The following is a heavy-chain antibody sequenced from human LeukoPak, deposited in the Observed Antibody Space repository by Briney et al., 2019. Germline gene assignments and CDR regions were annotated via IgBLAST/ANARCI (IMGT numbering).Heavy chain of an antibody. V-gene: IGHV3-21*01. D-gene: IGHD2-21*01. J-gene: IGHJ3*02. Sequence: PAGNLSLYCSGSTFTFRSNSMNWLGPGPGNGLEWVSSNSSTSNHIYNADSVEGRFTISKDNAKNSLHLQMSSLSAEDTAVYYCAKRVRDDSYYASDIWGQGTMVTVSS. CDR1: TFTFRSNS. CDR2: NSSTSNHI. CDR3: AKRVRDDSYYASDI.